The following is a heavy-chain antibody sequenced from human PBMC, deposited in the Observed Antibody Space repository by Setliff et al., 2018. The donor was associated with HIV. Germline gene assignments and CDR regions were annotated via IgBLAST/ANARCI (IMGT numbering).Heavy chain of an antibody. D-gene: IGHD4-4*01. J-gene: IGHJ4*02. CDR2: SNPSGGST. V-gene: IGHV1-46*01. CDR3: ARGDDYSNAANY. CDR1: GYTFTSYH. Sequence: ASVKVSCKASGYTFTSYHMHWVRQAPGQGLEWMGISNPSGGSTSYAQKFQDRVTMTSDTSTSTVYMELSSLRSEDTALYYCARGDDYSNAANYWGQGTLVTVSS.